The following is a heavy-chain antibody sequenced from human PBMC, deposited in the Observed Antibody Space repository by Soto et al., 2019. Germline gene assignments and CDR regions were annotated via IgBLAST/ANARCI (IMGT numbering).Heavy chain of an antibody. CDR2: IYPSDSDT. CDR1: GYSFTNHW. CDR3: AGGLAVDAFDL. D-gene: IGHD1-26*01. Sequence: DVQLVQSGAEVKKPGESLKISCKASGYSFTNHWIGWVRQMPGKGLEWMGTIYPSDSDTRYSPSFQGQVTISADKSVSTVYLQLSSLKAADTAMYYCAGGLAVDAFDLWGQGTIVSVSS. J-gene: IGHJ3*01. V-gene: IGHV5-51*01.